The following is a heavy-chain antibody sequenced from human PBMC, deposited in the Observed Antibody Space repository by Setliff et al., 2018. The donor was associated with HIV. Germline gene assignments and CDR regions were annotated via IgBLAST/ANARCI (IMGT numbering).Heavy chain of an antibody. CDR2: ISSSSSYI. V-gene: IGHV3-21*01. CDR1: GFTFSSYS. CDR3: ARDSSSGSYLGLDY. J-gene: IGHJ4*02. Sequence: GGSLRLSCAASGFTFSSYSMNWVRQAPGKGLEWVSSISSSSSYIYYANSVKGRFTISRDNAKNSLYLQMNSLRAEDTAVYYCARDSSSGSYLGLDYWGQGTLVTVSS. D-gene: IGHD1-26*01.